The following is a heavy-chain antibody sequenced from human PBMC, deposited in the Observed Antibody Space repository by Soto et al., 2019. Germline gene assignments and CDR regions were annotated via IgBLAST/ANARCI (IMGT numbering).Heavy chain of an antibody. CDR3: PRQPKDAFDI. V-gene: IGHV4-39*01. Sequence: QLQLQESGPGLVKPSETLSLTCTVSGGSISSSSYYWGWIRQPPGKGLEWIGSIYYSGSTYYNPSPKSRVTISVDTSKNQFSLKLSSVTAADTAVYYWPRQPKDAFDIWGQGTMVTVSS. CDR2: IYYSGST. J-gene: IGHJ3*02. CDR1: GGSISSSSYY.